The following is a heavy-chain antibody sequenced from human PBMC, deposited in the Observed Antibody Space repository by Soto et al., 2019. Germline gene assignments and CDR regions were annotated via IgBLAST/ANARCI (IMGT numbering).Heavy chain of an antibody. J-gene: IGHJ6*02. V-gene: IGHV5-10-1*01. CDR2: IDPSDSYT. D-gene: IGHD5-12*01. Sequence: GESLKISCKGSGYSFTSYWISWVRQMPGKGLEWMGRIDPSDSYTNYSPSFQGHVTISADKSISTAYLQWSSLKASDTAMYYCASGYSGYDFVGYYYGMDVWGQGTTVTVSS. CDR3: ASGYSGYDFVGYYYGMDV. CDR1: GYSFTSYW.